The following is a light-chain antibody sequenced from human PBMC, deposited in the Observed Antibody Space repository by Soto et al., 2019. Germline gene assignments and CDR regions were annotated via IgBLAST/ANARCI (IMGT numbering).Light chain of an antibody. J-gene: IGKJ4*01. CDR2: GAS. CDR1: QSVSSN. Sequence: DIVMTQSPATMSVSPGERATLSSRASQSVSSNLAWYQQKPGQAPRLLIYGASTRATGIPARFSGSGSGTEFTLTISSLQSEEFAVYYCQQYNNWPLTVGGGTKVDI. V-gene: IGKV3-15*01. CDR3: QQYNNWPLT.